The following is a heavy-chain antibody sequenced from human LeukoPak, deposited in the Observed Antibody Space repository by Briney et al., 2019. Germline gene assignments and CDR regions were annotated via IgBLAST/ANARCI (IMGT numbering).Heavy chain of an antibody. CDR2: ISGSGGST. J-gene: IGHJ4*02. Sequence: GASLRLSCAASGFTFSSYAMSWVRQAPGKGLEWVSAISGSGGSTYYADSVKGRFTISRDNYKNTLYLQMNSLRAEDTAVYYCAKDPTEYYDSSGYCYFDYWGQGTLVTVSS. D-gene: IGHD3-22*01. V-gene: IGHV3-23*01. CDR3: AKDPTEYYDSSGYCYFDY. CDR1: GFTFSSYA.